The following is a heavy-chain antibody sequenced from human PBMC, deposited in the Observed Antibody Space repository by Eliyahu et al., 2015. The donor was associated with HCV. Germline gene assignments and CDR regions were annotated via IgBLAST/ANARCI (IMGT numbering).Heavy chain of an antibody. D-gene: IGHD2-21*01. CDR2: VSSDGIKK. V-gene: IGHV3-30*18. CDR1: GFXFXTFA. J-gene: IGHJ6*02. CDR3: AKEDKRQELRWWGSEETAFESFDMDV. Sequence: QVQLVESGGGVVQPGRSLRLSCAATGFXFXTFAMHWVRQAPGKGLEWVAVVSSDGIKKYFSDSVRGRFTISRDNSKKTLYLQMDSLRPEDTAVYYCAKEDKRQELRWWGSEETAFESFDMDVWGRGTTVTVSS.